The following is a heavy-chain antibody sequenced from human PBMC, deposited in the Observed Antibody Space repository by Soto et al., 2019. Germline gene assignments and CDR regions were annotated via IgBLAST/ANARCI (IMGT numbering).Heavy chain of an antibody. CDR3: ARAVAVPADFDY. CDR2: INAGNGNT. CDR1: GYTFTGYA. D-gene: IGHD6-19*01. V-gene: IGHV1-3*05. J-gene: IGHJ4*02. Sequence: QVQLVQSGAEEKKPGASVKVSCKASGYTFTGYAMHWVRQAPGKRLEWMGWINAGNGNTKYSRKFQGRVTITRDTPASTAYMALTSLRSEDTAVYYCARAVAVPADFDYWGQGTLVTVSS.